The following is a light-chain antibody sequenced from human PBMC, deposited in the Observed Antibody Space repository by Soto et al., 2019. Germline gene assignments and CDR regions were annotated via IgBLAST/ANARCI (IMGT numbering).Light chain of an antibody. CDR3: QQYGSSPPIT. CDR1: QSVSSSY. CDR2: GAS. Sequence: EIVLTQSPGTLSLSPGERATLSCRASQSVSSSYLAWYQQKPGQAPRLLIHGASSRATGIPDRFSGSGSGTDFPLTISRLEPEDFAVYYCQQYGSSPPITFGPGTKVDIK. J-gene: IGKJ3*01. V-gene: IGKV3-20*01.